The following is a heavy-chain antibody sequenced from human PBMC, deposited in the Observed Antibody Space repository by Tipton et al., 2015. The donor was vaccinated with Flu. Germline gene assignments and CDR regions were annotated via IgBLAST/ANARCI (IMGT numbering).Heavy chain of an antibody. D-gene: IGHD3-22*01. Sequence: VQLVQSRTDVKKPGASVKVSCKTSGYTFIGSFMHWVRQAPGQGLEWMGWINPTSGDTKYAQKFQGRVTMTRDTSISTAYMELTRLTSDDTAVYYCVRDGVFDSSGHAYRGFGDWGQGTLVPVSS. CDR1: GYTFIGSF. CDR2: INPTSGDT. J-gene: IGHJ4*02. V-gene: IGHV1-2*02. CDR3: VRDGVFDSSGHAYRGFGD.